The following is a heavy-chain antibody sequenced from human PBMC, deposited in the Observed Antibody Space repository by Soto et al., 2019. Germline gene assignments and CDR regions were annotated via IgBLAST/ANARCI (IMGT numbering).Heavy chain of an antibody. J-gene: IGHJ6*02. CDR3: AIVLYYGSGSYSPYGMDV. D-gene: IGHD3-10*01. V-gene: IGHV1-69*01. CDR1: GVSFNNNG. Sequence: QVQLVQSGAEVKKPGSSVKVSCKTSGVSFNNNGIGWVRQAPGHGLEWMGGVSPPFRTSNYARKFQDRITITADASTGTVNMELSSLTSEDTAQYYFAIVLYYGSGSYSPYGMDVWGQGTTVTVSS. CDR2: VSPPFRTS.